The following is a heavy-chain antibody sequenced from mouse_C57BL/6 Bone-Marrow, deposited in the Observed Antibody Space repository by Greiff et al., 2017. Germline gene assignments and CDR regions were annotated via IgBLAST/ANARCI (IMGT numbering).Heavy chain of an antibody. J-gene: IGHJ2*01. Sequence: EVQLVESGAELVKPGASVKLSCTASGFNIKDYYIHWVKQRTEQGLEWIGRIDPEDGETKYAPKFQDKATITAETSSNTAYLQLSSLTSEDTAVYYCTRSLIYYGTNYWGQGTTLTVSS. CDR2: IDPEDGET. D-gene: IGHD1-1*01. V-gene: IGHV14-2*01. CDR1: GFNIKDYY. CDR3: TRSLIYYGTNY.